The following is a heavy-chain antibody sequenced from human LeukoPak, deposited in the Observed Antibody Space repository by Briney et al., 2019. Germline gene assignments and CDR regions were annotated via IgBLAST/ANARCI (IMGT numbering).Heavy chain of an antibody. Sequence: PGGSLRLSCAASGFTFSSYAMHWVRQAPGKGLEWVAVISYGGSNKYYADSVKGRFTISRDNSKNTLYLQMNSLRAEDTAVYYCAKDRSSDVLDSRYYYYYMDVWGKGTTVTVSS. V-gene: IGHV3-30-3*01. CDR3: AKDRSSDVLDSRYYYYYMDV. J-gene: IGHJ6*03. CDR2: ISYGGSNK. CDR1: GFTFSSYA. D-gene: IGHD3-3*02.